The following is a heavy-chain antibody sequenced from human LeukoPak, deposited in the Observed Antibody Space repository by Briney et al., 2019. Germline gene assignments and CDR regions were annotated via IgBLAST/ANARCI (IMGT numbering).Heavy chain of an antibody. CDR3: ARVNSVGNWNDAFQH. CDR1: GFTFSTYG. J-gene: IGHJ1*01. D-gene: IGHD1-20*01. Sequence: PGGSLRLSCAASGFTFSTYGMHWVRQAPGKGLEWVAVKSYDGRNKYYADSVKGRFTISRDNSKNTLFLQMNSLRAEDTAVYYCARVNSVGNWNDAFQHWGQGTLVTVSS. V-gene: IGHV3-30*03. CDR2: KSYDGRNK.